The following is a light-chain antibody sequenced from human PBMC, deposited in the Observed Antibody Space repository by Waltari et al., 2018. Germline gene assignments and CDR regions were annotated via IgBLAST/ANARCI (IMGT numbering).Light chain of an antibody. Sequence: EIVMTQSPATMSVSPGESATLACRASQSVSSNLAWYLQQRVQAPRLLSYGASTRAAGIPARLSGSGSGTEFTLTISSLQSEDFAVYYCQHYNNWPHWTFGQGTKVEIK. J-gene: IGKJ1*01. CDR2: GAS. V-gene: IGKV3-15*01. CDR3: QHYNNWPHWT. CDR1: QSVSSN.